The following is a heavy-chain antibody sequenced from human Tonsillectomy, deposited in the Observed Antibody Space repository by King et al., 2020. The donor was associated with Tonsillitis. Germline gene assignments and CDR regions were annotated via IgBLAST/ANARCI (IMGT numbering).Heavy chain of an antibody. CDR3: ARGPYFDWSWRNYGMDV. V-gene: IGHV3-74*01. D-gene: IGHD3-9*01. CDR2: INSDGSST. J-gene: IGHJ6*02. Sequence: VQLVESGGGLVQPGGSLRLSCAVSGFTFSSYWMHWVRQAPGKGLVWVSRINSDGSSTTYADSVKGRFTISRDNAKNTLYLKMNSLSAEDTAVYYCARGPYFDWSWRNYGMDVWGQGTTVTVSS. CDR1: GFTFSSYW.